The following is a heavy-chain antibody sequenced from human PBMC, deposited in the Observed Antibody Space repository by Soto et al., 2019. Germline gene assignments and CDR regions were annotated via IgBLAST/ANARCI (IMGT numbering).Heavy chain of an antibody. V-gene: IGHV4-30-4*01. CDR2: IYYSGST. D-gene: IGHD3-3*01. Sequence: SETLSLTCTVSGGSISSSSYYWSWIRQPPGKGLEWIGYIYYSGSTYYNPSLKSRVTISVDTSKNHFSLKLSSVTAADTAVYYCARALGRDFWSGYTYGMDVWGQGTTVTVSS. CDR3: ARALGRDFWSGYTYGMDV. CDR1: GGSISSSSYY. J-gene: IGHJ6*02.